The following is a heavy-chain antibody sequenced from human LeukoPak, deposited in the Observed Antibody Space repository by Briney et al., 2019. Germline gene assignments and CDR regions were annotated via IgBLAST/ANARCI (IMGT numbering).Heavy chain of an antibody. J-gene: IGHJ4*02. CDR1: GFTFSSYW. CDR3: ARDGAFRIYDY. D-gene: IGHD3-3*02. V-gene: IGHV3-7*01. CDR2: IKQDGSEK. Sequence: GGSLRLSCAASGFTFSSYWMTWVRQAPGKGLEWVARIKQDGSEKYYVDSMKGRFTISRDNARNSLYLQMSSLRADDTAVYYCARDGAFRIYDYWGQGSLVTVSS.